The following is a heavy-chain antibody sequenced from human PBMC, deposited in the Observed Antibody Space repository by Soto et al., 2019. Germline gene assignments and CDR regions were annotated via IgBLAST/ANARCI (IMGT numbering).Heavy chain of an antibody. J-gene: IGHJ4*02. D-gene: IGHD3-10*01. CDR1: GGTFSSYA. CDR2: IIPIFGTA. CDR3: AAYGSGSFPFDY. V-gene: IGHV1-69*06. Sequence: SEEVSFKNSGGTFSSYASSWVRQAPGQGLEWMGGIIPIFGTANYAQKFQGRVTITADKSTSTAYMELSSLRSEDTAVYYCAAYGSGSFPFDYWGQGTLVTVSS.